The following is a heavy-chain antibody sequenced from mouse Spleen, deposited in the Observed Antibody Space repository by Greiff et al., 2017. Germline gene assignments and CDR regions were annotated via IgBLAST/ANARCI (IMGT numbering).Heavy chain of an antibody. Sequence: EVKVVESGGGLVKPGGSLKLSCAASGFTFSDYGMAWVRQAPGKGPEWVAFISNLAYSIYYADTVTGRFTISRENAKNTLYLEGSSLRSEDTAMYECARHYDGYFDYGGQGTTLTVSS. CDR3: ARHYDGYFDY. J-gene: IGHJ2*01. D-gene: IGHD1-1*01. V-gene: IGHV5-15*01. CDR2: ISNLAYSI. CDR1: GFTFSDYG.